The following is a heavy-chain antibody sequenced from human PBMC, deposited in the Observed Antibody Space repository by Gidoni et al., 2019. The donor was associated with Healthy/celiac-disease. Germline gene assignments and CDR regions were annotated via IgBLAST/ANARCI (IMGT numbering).Heavy chain of an antibody. D-gene: IGHD2-15*01. V-gene: IGHV3-30-3*01. CDR1: GFTFRSYA. J-gene: IGHJ4*02. CDR2: ISYDGSNK. CDR3: ARDLEDIVVVVAATPYY. Sequence: QVQLVESGGGVVQPGRSLRLSCAASGFTFRSYAMHWVRQAPGKGLEWVAVISYDGSNKYYADSVKGRFTISRDNSKNTLYLQMNSLRAEDTAVYYCARDLEDIVVVVAATPYYWGQGTLVTVSS.